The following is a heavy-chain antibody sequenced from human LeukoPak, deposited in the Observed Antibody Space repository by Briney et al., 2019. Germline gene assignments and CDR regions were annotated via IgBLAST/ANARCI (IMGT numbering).Heavy chain of an antibody. V-gene: IGHV4-39*01. D-gene: IGHD5-18*01. J-gene: IGHJ5*02. CDR3: ARQNVDTAMVTDDP. CDR2: IYHSGST. Sequence: SEPLSLTCTVSGGSISSNSYRWGWIRKPPGKVLEWFGTIYHSGSTYYNPSLKSRVTISVDTSKNQFSLKLSSVTAADTAVYYCARQNVDTAMVTDDPWGQGTLVTVSS. CDR1: GGSISSNSYR.